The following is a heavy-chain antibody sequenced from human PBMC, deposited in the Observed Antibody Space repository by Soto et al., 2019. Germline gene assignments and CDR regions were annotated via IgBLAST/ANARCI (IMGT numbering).Heavy chain of an antibody. Sequence: EVRLVESGGGLVQPGRSLRLSCAASGFSFDDYAMHWVRQAPGKGLELVSGISWNSGNIGYADSVKGRFAISRDNAKNSLFLQMNSLRTEDTALYYCAKGGGGYYAYFDYWGQGALVTVSS. V-gene: IGHV3-9*01. D-gene: IGHD3-22*01. CDR1: GFSFDDYA. CDR2: ISWNSGNI. CDR3: AKGGGGYYAYFDY. J-gene: IGHJ4*02.